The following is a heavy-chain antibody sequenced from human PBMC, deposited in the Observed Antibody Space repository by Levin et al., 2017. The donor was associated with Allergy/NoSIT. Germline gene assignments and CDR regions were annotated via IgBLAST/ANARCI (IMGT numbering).Heavy chain of an antibody. J-gene: IGHJ6*02. CDR3: ARVRLRGYYYYYGMDV. V-gene: IGHV4-34*01. CDR1: GGSFSGYY. CDR2: INHSGST. Sequence: GSLRLSCAVYGGSFSGYYWSWIRQPPGKGLEWIGEINHSGSTNYNPSLKSRVTISVDTSKNQFSLKLSSVTAADTAVYYCARVRLRGYYYYYGMDVWGQGTTVTVSS. D-gene: IGHD4-17*01.